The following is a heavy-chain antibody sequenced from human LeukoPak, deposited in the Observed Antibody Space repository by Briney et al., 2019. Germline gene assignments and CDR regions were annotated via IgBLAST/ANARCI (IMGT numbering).Heavy chain of an antibody. V-gene: IGHV4-59*01. J-gene: IGHJ4*02. CDR3: ARVSGYCSGGACYSRRHFDH. Sequence: SETLSLTCTVSGGSISSYYWSWIRQPPGKGLEWNGHIYDSGITNYNPSLKSRVTISVDTSKNQFSLKLSSVTAADTAVYYCARVSGYCSGGACYSRRHFDHWGQGTLVTVSS. CDR2: IYDSGIT. D-gene: IGHD2-15*01. CDR1: GGSISSYY.